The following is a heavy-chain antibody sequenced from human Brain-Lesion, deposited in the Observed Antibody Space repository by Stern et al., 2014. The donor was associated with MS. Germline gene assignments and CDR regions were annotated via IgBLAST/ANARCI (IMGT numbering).Heavy chain of an antibody. Sequence: QVQLVESGAEVKKPGASVKVSCKVSGYTLTELSMHWVRQAPRKGLEWMGGFDPENGETIYAQKFQGRVTMTEDTSTDTAYMELSSLRSEDTAVYYCATLSPGAGGNYYRHFDYWGQGTLVTVSS. V-gene: IGHV1-24*01. CDR2: FDPENGET. CDR3: ATLSPGAGGNYYRHFDY. J-gene: IGHJ4*02. D-gene: IGHD1-26*01. CDR1: GYTLTELS.